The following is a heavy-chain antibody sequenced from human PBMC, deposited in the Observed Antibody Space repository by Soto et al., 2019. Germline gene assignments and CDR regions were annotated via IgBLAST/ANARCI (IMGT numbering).Heavy chain of an antibody. CDR1: GGTFSSYA. V-gene: IGHV1-69*13. CDR2: IIPIFGTA. D-gene: IGHD3-3*01. Sequence: ASVKVSCKASGGTFSSYAISWVRQAPGQGLEWMGGIIPIFGTANYAQKFQGRVTITADESTSTAYMELSSLRSEDMAVYYCARDGVATGYYYYGMDVWGQGTTVTVSS. J-gene: IGHJ6*02. CDR3: ARDGVATGYYYYGMDV.